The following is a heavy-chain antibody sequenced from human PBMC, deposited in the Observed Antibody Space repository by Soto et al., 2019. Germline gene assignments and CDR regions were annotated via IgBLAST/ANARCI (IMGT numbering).Heavy chain of an antibody. CDR1: GFTFSSYG. J-gene: IGHJ4*02. CDR2: ISYDGSNK. V-gene: IGHV3-30*18. CDR3: AKEARYYYGSGSYENDY. D-gene: IGHD3-10*01. Sequence: PGGSLRLSCAASGFTFSSYGMHWVRQAPGKGLEWVAVISYDGSNKYYADSVKGRFTISRDNSKNTLYLQMNSLRAEDTAVYYCAKEARYYYGSGSYENDYWGQGTLVTVSS.